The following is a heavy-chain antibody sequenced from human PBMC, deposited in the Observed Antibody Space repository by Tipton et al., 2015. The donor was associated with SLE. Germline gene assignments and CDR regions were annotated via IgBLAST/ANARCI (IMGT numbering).Heavy chain of an antibody. Sequence: TLSLTCTVSGGATSSGGYYRSWVRQPAGEGMEGIGWIFTRGKTFYNPPLKSRVPLSKDLSNNQFSFNLSSVTASDTAVYYCAKTLAGATPGRYQSYWYFDLWGRGLRVIVSS. CDR1: GGATSSGGYY. CDR3: AKTLAGATPGRYQSYWYFDL. V-gene: IGHV4-61*02. D-gene: IGHD1-1*01. CDR2: IFTRGKT. J-gene: IGHJ2*01.